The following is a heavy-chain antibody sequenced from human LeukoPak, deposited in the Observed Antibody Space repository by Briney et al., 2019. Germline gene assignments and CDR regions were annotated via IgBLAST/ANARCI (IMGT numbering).Heavy chain of an antibody. CDR1: GYTFTSYY. Sequence: ASVKVSCKASGYTFTSYYIHWVRQAPGQGLEWMGIINPSGGSTFYAQKFQGRVTMTRDTSTSTVYMELSSLRSEDTAVYYCATIVGATIRAFDIWGQGTMVTVSS. CDR2: INPSGGST. D-gene: IGHD1-26*01. J-gene: IGHJ3*02. V-gene: IGHV1-46*01. CDR3: ATIVGATIRAFDI.